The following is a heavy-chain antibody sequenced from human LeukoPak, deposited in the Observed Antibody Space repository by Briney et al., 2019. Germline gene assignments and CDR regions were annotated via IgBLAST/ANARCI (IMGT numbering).Heavy chain of an antibody. D-gene: IGHD1-26*01. CDR1: GYTFTSYY. CDR3: AREGSGSYFNPSRDFDY. J-gene: IGHJ4*02. V-gene: IGHV1-46*01. Sequence: GASMKVSCKASGYTFTSYYMHWVRQAPGQGLEWMGIINPSGGSTSYAQKFQGRVTMTRDTSTSTVYMELSSLRSEDTAVYYCAREGSGSYFNPSRDFDYWGQGTLVTVSS. CDR2: INPSGGST.